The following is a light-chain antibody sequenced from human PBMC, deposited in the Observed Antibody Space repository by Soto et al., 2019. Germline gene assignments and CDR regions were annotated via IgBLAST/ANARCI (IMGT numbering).Light chain of an antibody. CDR2: GAS. Sequence: EIVMTQSPATLSVSPGEGATLSCRASQSLSTNLAWYQHKPGQAPRLLIYGASTRATGIPARFSSSGSGTEFTLTISSLQSEDFAIYYCQQYNIWPPWTFGQGTKVDIK. V-gene: IGKV3-15*01. CDR3: QQYNIWPPWT. J-gene: IGKJ1*01. CDR1: QSLSTN.